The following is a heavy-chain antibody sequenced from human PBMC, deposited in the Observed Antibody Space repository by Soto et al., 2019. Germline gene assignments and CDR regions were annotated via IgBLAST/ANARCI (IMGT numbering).Heavy chain of an antibody. CDR3: ARTSTSGTRFDS. CDR1: GGSISTSNW. D-gene: IGHD1-1*01. CDR2: VYHSGST. Sequence: QVQLQESGPGLVKPSGTLSLTCAVSGGSISTSNWWSWVRQPPGKGLEWIGEVYHSGSTNYNPSFKSRVAMSVDKAKNQFSLKSNSVSAADTALYYCARTSTSGTRFDSWGQGSLVTVSS. J-gene: IGHJ4*02. V-gene: IGHV4-4*02.